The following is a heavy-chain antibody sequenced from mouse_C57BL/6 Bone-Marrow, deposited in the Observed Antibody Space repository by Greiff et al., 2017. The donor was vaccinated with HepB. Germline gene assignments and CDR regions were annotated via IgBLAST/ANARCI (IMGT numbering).Heavy chain of an antibody. J-gene: IGHJ2*01. D-gene: IGHD1-1*01. CDR2: IHPNSGST. Sequence: VQLQQPGAELVKPGASVKLSCKASGYTFTSYWMHWVKQRPGQGLEWIGMIHPNSGSTNYNEKFKSKATLTVDKSSSTAYMQLSSLTSEDSAVYYCARSLYYYGSSRVDYWGQSTTLTVSS. V-gene: IGHV1-64*01. CDR3: ARSLYYYGSSRVDY. CDR1: GYTFTSYW.